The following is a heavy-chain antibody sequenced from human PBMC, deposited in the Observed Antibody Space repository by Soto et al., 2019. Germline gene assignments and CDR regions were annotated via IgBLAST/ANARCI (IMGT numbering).Heavy chain of an antibody. J-gene: IGHJ6*03. CDR3: ARSLAPPNYGSGPSAPYYYMDV. CDR1: GYTFTSYD. CDR2: MNPNSGNT. D-gene: IGHD3-10*01. V-gene: IGHV1-8*01. Sequence: ASVKVSCKASGYTFTSYDINWVRQATGQGLEWMGWMNPNSGNTGYAQKFQGRVTMTRNTSISTAYTELSSLRSEDTAVYYCARSLAPPNYGSGPSAPYYYMDVWGKGTTVTVSS.